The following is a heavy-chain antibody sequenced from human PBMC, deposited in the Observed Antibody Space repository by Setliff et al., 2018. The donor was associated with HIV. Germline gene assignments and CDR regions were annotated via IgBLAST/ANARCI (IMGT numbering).Heavy chain of an antibody. Sequence: PSETLSLTCTVSGGSISSGSYYWSWIRQPAGKGLEWIGHIYTSGNTNHNPSLKSRVTISVDTFENQFSLKLSSVTAADTAVYYCARGNSRRLRVHYYYYYMDVWGKGTTVTVSS. J-gene: IGHJ6*03. CDR3: ARGNSRRLRVHYYYYYMDV. V-gene: IGHV4-61*09. CDR2: IYTSGNT. D-gene: IGHD4-17*01. CDR1: GGSISSGSYY.